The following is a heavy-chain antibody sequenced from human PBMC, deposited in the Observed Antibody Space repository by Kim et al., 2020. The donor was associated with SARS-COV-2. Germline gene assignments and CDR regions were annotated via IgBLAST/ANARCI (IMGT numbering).Heavy chain of an antibody. V-gene: IGHV3-23*03. J-gene: IGHJ4*02. CDR3: AKTEYLNYDSSGYYFDY. CDR1: GFTFSSYA. D-gene: IGHD3-22*01. Sequence: RGSLRLSCAASGFTFSSYAMSWVRQAPGKGLEWVSVIYSGGSSTYYADSVKGRFTISRDNSKNTLYLQMNSLRAEDTAVYYCAKTEYLNYDSSGYYFDYWGQGTLVTVSS. CDR2: IYSGGSST.